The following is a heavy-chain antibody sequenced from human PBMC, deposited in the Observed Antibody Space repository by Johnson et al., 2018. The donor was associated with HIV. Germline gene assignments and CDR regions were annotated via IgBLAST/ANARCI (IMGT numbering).Heavy chain of an antibody. J-gene: IGHJ3*02. CDR2: IRYDGSNK. CDR3: ATELKDPI. D-gene: IGHD3-10*01. Sequence: VQLVESGGGLVQPGGSLRLSCAASGFTVSSNYMSWVRQAPGKGLEWVAFIRYDGSNKYYADSVKGRFTISRDNSKNTLYLQMNSLRAEDTAVYYCATELKDPIWGQGTMVTVSS. CDR1: GFTVSSNY. V-gene: IGHV3-30*02.